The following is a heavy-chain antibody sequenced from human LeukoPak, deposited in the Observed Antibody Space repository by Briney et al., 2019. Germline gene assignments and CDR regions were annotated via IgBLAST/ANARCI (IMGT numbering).Heavy chain of an antibody. V-gene: IGHV1-46*01. CDR1: GHTFTSYY. CDR2: INPSGGST. J-gene: IGHJ4*02. CDR3: ARGDSSGYYLDY. Sequence: ASAKVSCKASGHTFTSYYMHWVRQAPGQGLEWMGIINPSGGSTSYAQKFQGRVTVTRDTSTSTIYMELSSLRSEDTAVYYCARGDSSGYYLDYWGQGTLVTVSS. D-gene: IGHD3-22*01.